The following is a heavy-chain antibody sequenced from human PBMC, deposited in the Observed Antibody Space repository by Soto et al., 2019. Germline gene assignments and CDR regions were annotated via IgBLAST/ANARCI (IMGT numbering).Heavy chain of an antibody. CDR3: ARMRALYCSGGSCYDAPYNWFDP. J-gene: IGHJ5*02. Sequence: VESLKISCKGSGYSFTSYWIGWVRQMPGKGLEWMGIIYPGDSDTRYSPSFQGQVTISADKSISTAYLQWSSLKASDTAMYYCARMRALYCSGGSCYDAPYNWFDPWGQGTLVTVSS. CDR1: GYSFTSYW. CDR2: IYPGDSDT. V-gene: IGHV5-51*01. D-gene: IGHD2-15*01.